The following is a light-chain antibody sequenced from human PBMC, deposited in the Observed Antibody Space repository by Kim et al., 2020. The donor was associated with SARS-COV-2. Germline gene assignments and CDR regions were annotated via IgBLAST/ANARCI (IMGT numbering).Light chain of an antibody. Sequence: SASVGDRVTITCRASQNIRSYLNWYQQKPGKAPKLLIYLASNLQYGVASRFSGSGSGTDFSLTISSLQPEDFATYYCQQSYNTPLTFGGGTKV. V-gene: IGKV1-39*01. CDR1: QNIRSY. CDR3: QQSYNTPLT. CDR2: LAS. J-gene: IGKJ4*01.